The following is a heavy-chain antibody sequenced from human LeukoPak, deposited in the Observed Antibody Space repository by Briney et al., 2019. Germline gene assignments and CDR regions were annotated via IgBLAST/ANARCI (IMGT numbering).Heavy chain of an antibody. CDR2: VIPILRQS. CDR1: GGTFSSYT. Sequence: ASVKVSCKTSGGTFSSYTITWVRQAPGQGLEWMGRVIPILRQSDSAQKFQGRVTITADTSTSTAYMELRSLRSEDTAVYYCAKVRGSDAFDIWGQGTMVTVSS. J-gene: IGHJ3*02. CDR3: AKVRGSDAFDI. V-gene: IGHV1-69*08.